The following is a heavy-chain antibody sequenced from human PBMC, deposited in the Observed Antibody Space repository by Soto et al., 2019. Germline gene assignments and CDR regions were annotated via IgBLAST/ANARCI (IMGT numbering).Heavy chain of an antibody. CDR1: GFTFSSYA. CDR2: IGRSAGRT. Sequence: EVQLLESGGGLVQPGGSLRLSCAASGFTFSSYAMSWVRQAPGKGLEWVSTIGRSAGRTYYADSVKGRFTISRDNSKNTLYLQMISLRAEDTAVYYCVAASRLEFDFWGQGTLVTVSS. J-gene: IGHJ4*02. V-gene: IGHV3-23*01. D-gene: IGHD1-1*01. CDR3: VAASRLEFDF.